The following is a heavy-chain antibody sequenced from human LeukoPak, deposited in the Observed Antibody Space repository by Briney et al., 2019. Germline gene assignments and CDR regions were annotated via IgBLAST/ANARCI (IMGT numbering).Heavy chain of an antibody. Sequence: GGSLRLSCAASGFTFSRYWMSWVRQAPGKGLEWVANIKQDGSEKYYVDSVKGRFTISRDNAKNSLYLQMNSLRAEDTAVYYCARATWELLRYYFDYWGQGTLVTVSS. D-gene: IGHD1-26*01. CDR1: GFTFSRYW. J-gene: IGHJ4*02. CDR2: IKQDGSEK. V-gene: IGHV3-7*01. CDR3: ARATWELLRYYFDY.